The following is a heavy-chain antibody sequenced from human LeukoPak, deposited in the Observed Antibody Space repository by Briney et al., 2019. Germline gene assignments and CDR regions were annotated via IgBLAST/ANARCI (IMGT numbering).Heavy chain of an antibody. V-gene: IGHV3-30-3*01. CDR1: GFTFSSYA. Sequence: GGSLRLSRAASGFTFSSYAMHWVRQAPGKGLEWVAVISYDGSNKYYADSVKGRFTISRDNSKNTLYLQMNSLRAEDTAVYYCARGYGGWRKYYFDYWGQGTLVTVSS. J-gene: IGHJ4*02. D-gene: IGHD5-12*01. CDR2: ISYDGSNK. CDR3: ARGYGGWRKYYFDY.